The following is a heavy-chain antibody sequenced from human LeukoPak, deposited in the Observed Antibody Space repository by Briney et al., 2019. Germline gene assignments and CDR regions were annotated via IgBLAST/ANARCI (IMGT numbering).Heavy chain of an antibody. CDR2: ISYDGSNK. V-gene: IGHV3-30*18. CDR1: GFTFSSYG. Sequence: GGSLGLSCAASGFTFSSYGMHWVRQAPGKGLEWVAVISYDGSNKYYADSVKGRFTISRDNSKNTLYLQMNSLRAEDTAVYYCAKDGLRLGELSLYLRGPGVEYFQHWGQGTLVTVSS. D-gene: IGHD3-16*02. CDR3: AKDGLRLGELSLYLRGPGVEYFQH. J-gene: IGHJ1*01.